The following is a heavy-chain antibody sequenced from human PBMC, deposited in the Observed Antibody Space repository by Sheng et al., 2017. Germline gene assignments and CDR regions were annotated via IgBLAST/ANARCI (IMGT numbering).Heavy chain of an antibody. J-gene: IGHJ3*02. Sequence: QVQLVQSGAEVKKPGSSVKVSCKASGGTFSSYAISWVRQAPGQGLEWMGGIIPILGIANYAQKFQGRVTITADKSTSTAYMELSSLRSEDTAVYYCASDSGVWSGHGDAFDIWGQGTMVTVSS. CDR2: IIPILGIA. CDR1: GGTFSSYA. D-gene: IGHD3-3*01. CDR3: ASDSGVWSGHGDAFDI. V-gene: IGHV1-69*04.